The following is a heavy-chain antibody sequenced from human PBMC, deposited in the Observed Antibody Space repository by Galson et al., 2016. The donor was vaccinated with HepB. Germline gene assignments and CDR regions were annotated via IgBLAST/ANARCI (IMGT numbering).Heavy chain of an antibody. CDR3: ARGRPHDI. CDR2: MSPNSGNT. J-gene: IGHJ3*02. CDR1: GYTFTSFD. V-gene: IGHV1-8*01. Sequence: SVKVSCKASGYTFTSFDINWVRQATGQGLEWMGWMSPNSGNTASAQRFQGRLSMTRNTSLGTAYMELSSLTSEDTAVYYCARGRPHDIWGQGTMVSVSS.